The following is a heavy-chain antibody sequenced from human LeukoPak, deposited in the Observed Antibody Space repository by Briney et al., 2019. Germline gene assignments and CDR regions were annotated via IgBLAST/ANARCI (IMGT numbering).Heavy chain of an antibody. CDR1: GGSISSYY. D-gene: IGHD6-13*01. CDR3: ARLSSSSWYSLDY. V-gene: IGHV4-59*08. Sequence: SETLSLTCTVSGGSISSYYWSWIRQPPGKGLEWIGYIYYSGSTNYNPSLKSRVTISVDTSKNQFSLKLSSVTAADPAVYYCARLSSSSWYSLDYWGQGTLVTVSS. J-gene: IGHJ4*02. CDR2: IYYSGST.